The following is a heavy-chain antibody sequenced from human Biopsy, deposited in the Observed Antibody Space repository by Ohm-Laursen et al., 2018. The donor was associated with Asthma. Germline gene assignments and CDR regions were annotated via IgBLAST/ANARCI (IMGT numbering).Heavy chain of an antibody. V-gene: IGHV4-39*01. D-gene: IGHD7-27*01. Sequence: SETLSLTCNVSGGAIRTSGYYWGWIRQPPGKGLEWMGSISYTGSAYHNPSLKSRVTISVDTSKNHFSLKLSSVTAADTAVYYCARHWDWGSFFDYWGQGTPVTVSS. CDR3: ARHWDWGSFFDY. CDR2: ISYTGSA. CDR1: GGAIRTSGYY. J-gene: IGHJ4*02.